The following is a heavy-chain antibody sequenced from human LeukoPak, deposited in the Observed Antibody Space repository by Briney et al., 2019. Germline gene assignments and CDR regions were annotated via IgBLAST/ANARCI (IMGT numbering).Heavy chain of an antibody. CDR3: ARIKWSAAND. CDR1: GGTFSSYA. D-gene: IGHD6-13*01. J-gene: IGHJ4*02. CDR2: INPNNGDT. Sequence: ASVKVSCKASGGTFSSYAISWVRQAPGQGLEWMGWINPNNGDTNYDPKFQGRVTLSRDTSISTAYMELSRLRSDDTAVYYCARIKWSAANDWGQGTLVTVSS. V-gene: IGHV1-2*02.